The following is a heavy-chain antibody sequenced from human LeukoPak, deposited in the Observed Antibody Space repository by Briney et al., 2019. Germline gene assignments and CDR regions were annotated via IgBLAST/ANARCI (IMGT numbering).Heavy chain of an antibody. V-gene: IGHV1-69*04. J-gene: IGHJ6*02. CDR2: IIPILGIA. D-gene: IGHD6-6*01. CDR3: AREQLATSYYYYYGMDV. CDR1: GYSFTGYY. Sequence: SVKVSCTASGYSFTGYYIHWVRHAPGQGLEWMGRIIPILGIANYAQKFQGRVTITADKSTSTAYMELSSRISEDTAVYYCAREQLATSYYYYYGMDVWGQGTTVTVSS.